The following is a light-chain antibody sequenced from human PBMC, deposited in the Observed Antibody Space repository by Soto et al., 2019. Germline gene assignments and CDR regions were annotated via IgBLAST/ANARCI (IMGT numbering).Light chain of an antibody. CDR1: QSLLHSNGDNY. J-gene: IGKJ1*01. Sequence: DIVMTQSPLSLPVTPGEPASISCRSSQSLLHSNGDNYLYWYLQKPGQSPQLLIYLGSNRASGVPDRFSGSGSGTDFTLKISRVEAEDVGVYYCMQALQTPPTFGQGTKVEIK. V-gene: IGKV2-28*01. CDR3: MQALQTPPT. CDR2: LGS.